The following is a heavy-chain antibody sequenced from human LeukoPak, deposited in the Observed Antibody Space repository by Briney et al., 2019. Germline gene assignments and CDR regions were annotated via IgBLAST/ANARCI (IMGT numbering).Heavy chain of an antibody. CDR2: IKGNGDTT. Sequence: GGSLRLSCAASGFTFHNYAMHWVRQAPGKGLEGVSLIKGNGDTTYNVDYVKGRFTISRDNSKISLYLQINSLRTEDTALYYCAKDIGSGWSFDYWGQGTLVTVSS. J-gene: IGHJ4*02. CDR1: GFTFHNYA. CDR3: AKDIGSGWSFDY. V-gene: IGHV3-43*02. D-gene: IGHD6-19*01.